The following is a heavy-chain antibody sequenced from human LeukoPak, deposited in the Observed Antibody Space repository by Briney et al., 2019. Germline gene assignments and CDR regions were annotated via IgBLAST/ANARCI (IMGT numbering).Heavy chain of an antibody. CDR1: GYTFTGYY. Sequence: GSVKVSCKASGYTFTGYYMHWVRQAPGQGLEWMGWINPNSGGTNYAQKFQGRVTMTRDTSISTAYMELSRLRSDDTAVYYCARDGVTGGGYNFDYWGQGTLVTVSS. V-gene: IGHV1-2*02. CDR2: INPNSGGT. D-gene: IGHD5-24*01. CDR3: ARDGVTGGGYNFDY. J-gene: IGHJ4*02.